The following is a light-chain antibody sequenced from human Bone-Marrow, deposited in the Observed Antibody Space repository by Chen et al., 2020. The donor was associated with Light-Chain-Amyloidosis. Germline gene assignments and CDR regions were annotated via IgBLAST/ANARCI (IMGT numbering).Light chain of an antibody. J-gene: IGKJ4*01. Sequence: EIVLTQSLGPLSLSPGEGANLSCRASQTISSNYLTWYQQKFGQAPRLLIYGSSSRATGIPDRFTGSGSGTDFTLTINRLEPEDFAMYYCQQYGTSPLTVGGGTKVEIK. CDR2: GSS. CDR3: QQYGTSPLT. V-gene: IGKV3-20*01. CDR1: QTISSNY.